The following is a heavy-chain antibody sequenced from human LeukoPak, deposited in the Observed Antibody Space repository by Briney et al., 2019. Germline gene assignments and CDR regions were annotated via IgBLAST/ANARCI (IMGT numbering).Heavy chain of an antibody. J-gene: IGHJ4*02. CDR3: ARRTMVRGVAY. V-gene: IGHV4-4*02. CDR1: GFTFTRYW. Sequence: GSLRLSCAASGFTFTRYWMSWVRQAPGKGLEWIGSIYYSGSTYYNPSLKSRVTISVDTSKNQFSLKLSSVTAADTAVYYCARRTMVRGVAYWGQGTLVTVSS. CDR2: IYYSGST. D-gene: IGHD3-10*01.